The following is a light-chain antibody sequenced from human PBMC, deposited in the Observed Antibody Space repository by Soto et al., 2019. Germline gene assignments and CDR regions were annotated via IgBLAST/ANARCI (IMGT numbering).Light chain of an antibody. CDR3: QQYNNWPLT. J-gene: IGKJ4*01. CDR1: QSVSSN. V-gene: IGKV3D-15*01. Sequence: EIVMTQSPATLSVSPGERATLSCRASQSVSSNLAWYQQKPGQAPRLLIYGASTRATGIPARFSGSESGTEFTLTISSLQSEDFAVDYCQQYNNWPLTFGGGTKVEIK. CDR2: GAS.